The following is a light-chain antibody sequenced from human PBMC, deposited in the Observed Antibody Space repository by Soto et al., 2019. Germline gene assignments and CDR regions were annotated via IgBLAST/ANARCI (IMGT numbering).Light chain of an antibody. CDR3: AAWDDTLSVWV. Sequence: QSVLTQPPSASGTPGQRVTMSCSGSGSNIGPNYVYWFQQFPGTAPKLLIYNNDQRPSGVPDRFSGSKSGTSASLDISGLQSEDEADYYCAAWDDTLSVWVFGGGTKVTVL. V-gene: IGLV1-47*02. CDR1: GSNIGPNY. J-gene: IGLJ3*02. CDR2: NND.